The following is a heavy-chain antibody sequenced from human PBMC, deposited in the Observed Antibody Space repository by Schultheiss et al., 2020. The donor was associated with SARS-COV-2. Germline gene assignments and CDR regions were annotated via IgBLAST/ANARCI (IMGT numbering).Heavy chain of an antibody. CDR2: ISSNGGST. CDR3: ARGYPSSGWPNGMDV. Sequence: GGSLRLSCSASGFTFSSYAMHWVRQAPGKGLEYVSAISSNGGSTYYADSVKGRFTISRDNSKNTLYLQMNSLRAEDTAVYYCARGYPSSGWPNGMDVWGQGTTVTVSS. V-gene: IGHV3-64*04. D-gene: IGHD6-19*01. CDR1: GFTFSSYA. J-gene: IGHJ6*02.